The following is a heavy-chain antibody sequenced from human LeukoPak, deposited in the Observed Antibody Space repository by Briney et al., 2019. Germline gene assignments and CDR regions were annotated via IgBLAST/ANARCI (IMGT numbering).Heavy chain of an antibody. V-gene: IGHV1-46*01. CDR1: GYTFTSYY. CDR2: INPSGGST. Sequence: ASVKVSCKASGYTFTSYYMHWVRQAPGQGLEWMGIINPSGGSTSYAQKFQGRVTMTRDTSTSTVYMELSSLRSEDTAVYYCARAFNRPVYDSSGYYPLDTWGQGTMVTVSS. CDR3: ARAFNRPVYDSSGYYPLDT. J-gene: IGHJ3*02. D-gene: IGHD3-22*01.